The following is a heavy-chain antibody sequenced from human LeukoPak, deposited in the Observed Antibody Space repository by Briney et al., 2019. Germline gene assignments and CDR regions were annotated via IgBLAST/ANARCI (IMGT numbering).Heavy chain of an antibody. V-gene: IGHV3-33*06. J-gene: IGHJ4*02. CDR1: GFTFSSYG. CDR2: IWYDGSIK. CDR3: AKALIPRDTAMVKGY. Sequence: PGRSLRLSXAASGFTFSSYGMHWVRQAPGKGLEWVAVIWYDGSIKSYADSVKGRFTISRDNSKNTLYLQMNSLRAEDTAVYYCAKALIPRDTAMVKGYWGQGTLVTVSS. D-gene: IGHD5-18*01.